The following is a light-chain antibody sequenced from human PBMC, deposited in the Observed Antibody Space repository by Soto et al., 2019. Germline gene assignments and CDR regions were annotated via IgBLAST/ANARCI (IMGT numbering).Light chain of an antibody. Sequence: EIQMTQSPSSLSASVGDRVTSTRVASQSISNYLTWYQQKPGKAPKFLIYTASSLQSGVPSRFSGSGSGTDFTLTISSLQPEDFATYYCQQSYSTPQTVGRGTQVEI. CDR1: QSISNY. J-gene: IGKJ4*02. CDR3: QQSYSTPQT. V-gene: IGKV1-39*01. CDR2: TAS.